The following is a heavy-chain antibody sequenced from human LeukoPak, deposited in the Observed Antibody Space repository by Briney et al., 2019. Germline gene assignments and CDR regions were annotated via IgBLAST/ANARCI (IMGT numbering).Heavy chain of an antibody. V-gene: IGHV4-38-2*01. J-gene: IGHJ4*02. Sequence: SETLSLTCAVSGDSFSSAYYWGWIRQPPGKGLEWIGSIYHSGSTHYNPSLRSRVTMSVDTAKNQFSLKLSSVTAADTAVYYCARNRTSSYFDYWGKGTLVTVSS. CDR2: IYHSGST. CDR1: GDSFSSAYY. D-gene: IGHD2-2*01. CDR3: ARNRTSSYFDY.